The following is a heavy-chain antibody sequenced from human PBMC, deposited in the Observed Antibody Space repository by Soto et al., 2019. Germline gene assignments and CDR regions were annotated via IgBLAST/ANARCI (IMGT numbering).Heavy chain of an antibody. V-gene: IGHV4-34*01. D-gene: IGHD3-22*01. CDR1: GGSFSGYY. J-gene: IGHJ3*02. CDR2: INHSGST. Sequence: SETLSLTCAVYGGSFSGYYWSWIRQPPGKGLEWIGEINHSGSTNYNPSLKSRVTISVDTSKNQFSLKLSSVTAADTAVYFCARPSTYYYDSSGPWGAFDIWGQGTMVT. CDR3: ARPSTYYYDSSGPWGAFDI.